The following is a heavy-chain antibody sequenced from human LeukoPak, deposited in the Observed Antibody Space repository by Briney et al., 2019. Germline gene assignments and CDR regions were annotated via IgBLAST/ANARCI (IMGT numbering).Heavy chain of an antibody. CDR3: ARAPYYDFWSGYPPLDY. CDR2: IYYSGST. CDR1: GGSISSRSNY. D-gene: IGHD3-3*01. J-gene: IGHJ4*02. V-gene: IGHV4-39*01. Sequence: PSETLSLTCSVSGGSISSRSNYWGWIRQPPGKGLEWIGSIYYSGSTYYNPSLKSRVTISVDTSKNQFSLKLSSVTAADTAVYYCARAPYYDFWSGYPPLDYWGQGTLVTVSS.